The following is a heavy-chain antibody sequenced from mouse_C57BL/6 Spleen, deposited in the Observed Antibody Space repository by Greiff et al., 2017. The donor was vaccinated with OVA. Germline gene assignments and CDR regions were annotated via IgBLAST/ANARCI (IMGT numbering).Heavy chain of an antibody. CDR3: ARLTAQVLDYYAMDY. Sequence: QVQLKQPGAELVRPGSSVKLSCKASGYTFTSYWMHWVKQRPIQGLEWIGNIDPSDSETHYNQKFKDKATLTVDKSSSTAYMQLSSLTSEDSAVYYCARLTAQVLDYYAMDYWGQGTSVTVSS. D-gene: IGHD3-2*02. CDR1: GYTFTSYW. CDR2: IDPSDSET. V-gene: IGHV1-52*01. J-gene: IGHJ4*01.